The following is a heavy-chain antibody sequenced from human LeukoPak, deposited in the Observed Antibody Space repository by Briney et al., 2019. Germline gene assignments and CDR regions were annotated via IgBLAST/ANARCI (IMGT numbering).Heavy chain of an antibody. CDR1: GFAFSSYW. CDR2: IKQDGSEK. D-gene: IGHD6-19*01. CDR3: ARDSSYWYASYYSDY. J-gene: IGHJ4*02. V-gene: IGHV3-7*03. Sequence: GGSLRLSCAASGFAFSSYWMSWVRPAPGKGPEWVANIKQDGSEKYYVDSVKGQFTIPKDNAKNSLDLQMNSLRAEDTAVYYCARDSSYWYASYYSDYWGQGSLVTVS.